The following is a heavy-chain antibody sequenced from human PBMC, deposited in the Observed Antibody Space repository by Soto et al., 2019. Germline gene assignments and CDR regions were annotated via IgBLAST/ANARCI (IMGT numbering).Heavy chain of an antibody. CDR1: GYTFSNYY. D-gene: IGHD1-1*01. J-gene: IGHJ5*02. Sequence: ASVKVSCKGAGYTFSNYYMHWVRQAPGQGLEWMGIINPSGDSTSYAQEFQGRVTMTRETSTSTLYMELSSLRAEDTAVYYCAKSSASQPNWFDPWGQGTLVTVSS. V-gene: IGHV1-46*01. CDR3: AKSSASQPNWFDP. CDR2: INPSGDST.